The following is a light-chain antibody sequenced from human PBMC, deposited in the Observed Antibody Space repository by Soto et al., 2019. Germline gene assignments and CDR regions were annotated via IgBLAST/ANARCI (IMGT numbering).Light chain of an antibody. J-gene: IGLJ2*01. CDR1: SSDIGAYNY. V-gene: IGLV2-14*03. CDR3: TSWTTSTTMI. CDR2: DVN. Sequence: QPVLTQPASVSGAPGQSITLSCTGTSSDIGAYNYVSWYQQHPGKAPKLMIYDVNIRPSGVSNRFSGSKSGNTASLTISGLQAEDEADYYCTSWTTSTTMIFGGGTKVTVL.